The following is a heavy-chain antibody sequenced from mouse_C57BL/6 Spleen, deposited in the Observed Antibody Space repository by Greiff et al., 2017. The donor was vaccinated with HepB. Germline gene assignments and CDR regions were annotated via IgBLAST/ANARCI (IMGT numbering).Heavy chain of an antibody. CDR1: GYTFTSYW. CDR3: ARLYY. CDR2: IDPSDSYT. Sequence: QVQLQQPGAELVKPGVSVKLSCKASGYTFTSYWMQWVKQRPGQGLEWIGEIDPSDSYTNYNQKFKGKATLTVDTSSSTAYMQLSSLTSEDSAVYYCARLYYWGQGTTLTVSS. V-gene: IGHV1-50*01. J-gene: IGHJ2*01.